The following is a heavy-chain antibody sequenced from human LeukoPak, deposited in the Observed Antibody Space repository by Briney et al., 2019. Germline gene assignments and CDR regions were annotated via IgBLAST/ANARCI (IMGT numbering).Heavy chain of an antibody. D-gene: IGHD6-6*01. CDR3: AKKLGSSPGDFFDY. Sequence: GGSLRLSCAASGFTFSSYGMHWVRLAPGKGLEWVVFIRYDGSNKYYADSVKGRFTISRDNSKNTVYLQMNSLRADDTAVYFCAKKLGSSPGDFFDYWGQGTLVTVSS. CDR1: GFTFSSYG. J-gene: IGHJ4*02. CDR2: IRYDGSNK. V-gene: IGHV3-30*02.